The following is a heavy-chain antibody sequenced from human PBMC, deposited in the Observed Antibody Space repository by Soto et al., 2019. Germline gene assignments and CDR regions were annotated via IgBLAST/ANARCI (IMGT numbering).Heavy chain of an antibody. CDR1: GDTYTSYY. Sequence: GASVKVSCKASGDTYTSYYIHWVRQAPGQGLGWMGTFNPSGGGTFYAQKFQGRVTMTEDTSTDTAYMELSSLRSEDTAVYYCATSPYDSSGYYLDGFDYWGQGTLVTVSS. CDR3: ATSPYDSSGYYLDGFDY. D-gene: IGHD3-22*01. J-gene: IGHJ4*02. V-gene: IGHV1-46*01. CDR2: FNPSGGGT.